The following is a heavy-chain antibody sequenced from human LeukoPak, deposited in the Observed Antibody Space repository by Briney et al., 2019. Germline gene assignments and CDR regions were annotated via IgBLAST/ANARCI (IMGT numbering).Heavy chain of an antibody. Sequence: SETLSLTCTVSGYSISRGYYWAWMRQPPGKGREQIWTIYHSRNTYYNPSLKTRVTISVDTSKNQFSLKLTAVTAADTAVYYCARVRGYCSSTICYRYYFDYWGQGTLVTVSS. V-gene: IGHV4-38-2*02. D-gene: IGHD2-2*01. CDR3: ARVRGYCSSTICYRYYFDY. CDR1: GYSISRGYY. J-gene: IGHJ4*02. CDR2: IYHSRNT.